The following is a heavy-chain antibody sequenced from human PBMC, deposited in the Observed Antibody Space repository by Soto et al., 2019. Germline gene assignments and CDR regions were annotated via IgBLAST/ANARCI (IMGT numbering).Heavy chain of an antibody. D-gene: IGHD2-15*01. CDR2: INHSGST. J-gene: IGHJ4*02. CDR3: ASWKNLDLGYCSGGSCYYFDY. CDR1: GGSFSGYY. V-gene: IGHV4-34*01. Sequence: SETLSLTCAVYGGSFSGYYWSWIRQPQGKGLEWIGEINHSGSTNYNPSLKSRVTISVDTSKNQFSLKLSSVTAADTAVYYCASWKNLDLGYCSGGSCYYFDYWGQGTLVTVSS.